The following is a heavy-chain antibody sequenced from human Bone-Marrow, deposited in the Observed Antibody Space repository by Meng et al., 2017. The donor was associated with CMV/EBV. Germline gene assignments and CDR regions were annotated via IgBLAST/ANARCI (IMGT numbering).Heavy chain of an antibody. J-gene: IGHJ4*02. V-gene: IGHV4-34*01. CDR2: INHSGST. CDR1: GGSFSGYY. D-gene: IGHD3-3*01. Sequence: SETLSLTCAVYGGSFSGYYWSWIRQPPGKGLEWIGEINHSGSTNYNPSLKSRVTISVDTSKNQFSLKLSSVTAADTAVYYCARDSGAIFGVVTTYYFDYWGQGTLVTVSS. CDR3: ARDSGAIFGVVTTYYFDY.